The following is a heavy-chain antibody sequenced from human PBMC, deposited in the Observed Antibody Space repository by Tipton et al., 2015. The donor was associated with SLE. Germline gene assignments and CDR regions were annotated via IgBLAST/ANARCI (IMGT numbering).Heavy chain of an antibody. D-gene: IGHD2-21*02. J-gene: IGHJ3*02. CDR2: SYTSENT. V-gene: IGHV4-31*11. Sequence: TLSLTCAVSGGSISSGGYFWSVIRKHRGKGLEWIGYSYTSENTNYNPSLKRRVTISVDTSKNQFTLKLISVTAADTAVYYCARGTDSGGDCSDAFDIWGQGTMGSVSS. CDR1: GGSISSGGYF. CDR3: ARGTDSGGDCSDAFDI.